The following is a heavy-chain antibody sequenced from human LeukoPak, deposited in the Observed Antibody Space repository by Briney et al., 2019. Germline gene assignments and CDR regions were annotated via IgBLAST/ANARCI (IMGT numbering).Heavy chain of an antibody. V-gene: IGHV1-46*01. CDR1: GYTFTSYD. J-gene: IGHJ4*02. CDR3: ARGPPQMLGFGELLPHPFDY. CDR2: INPSGGST. D-gene: IGHD3-10*01. Sequence: ASVKVSCKASGYTFTSYDINWVRQAPGQGLEWMGIINPSGGSTSYAQKFQGRVTMTRDTSTSTVYMELSSLRSEDTAVYYCARGPPQMLGFGELLPHPFDYWGQGTLVTVSS.